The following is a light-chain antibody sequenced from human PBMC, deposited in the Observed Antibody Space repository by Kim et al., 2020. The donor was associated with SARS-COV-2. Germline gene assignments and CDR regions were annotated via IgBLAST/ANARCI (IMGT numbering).Light chain of an antibody. CDR2: GVT. CDR3: CSYARGNPVI. CDR1: SSDIGSYDL. Sequence: QSITISCTGSSSDIGSYDLVSWYQQHPGKAPKLLIYGVTKRPSGVSNRCSGSKSDNTASLTISGLQADDEGDYYCCSYARGNPVIFGGGTKLTVL. J-gene: IGLJ2*01. V-gene: IGLV2-23*02.